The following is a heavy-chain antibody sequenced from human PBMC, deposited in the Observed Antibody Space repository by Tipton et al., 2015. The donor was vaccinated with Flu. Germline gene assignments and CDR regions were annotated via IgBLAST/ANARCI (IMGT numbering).Heavy chain of an antibody. CDR3: ARHTGDSVRGVIDY. V-gene: IGHV4-61*02. D-gene: IGHD3-10*02. CDR2: VHASGST. CDR1: GDSINSGRYY. Sequence: TLSLTCDVSGDSINSGRYYWSWIRQPAGKGLEWIGRVHASGSTYYNPSLKSRLTMSVDTSKNQFSLKLSSVTAADTAVYYCARHTGDSVRGVIDYWGQGTLVTVSS. J-gene: IGHJ4*02.